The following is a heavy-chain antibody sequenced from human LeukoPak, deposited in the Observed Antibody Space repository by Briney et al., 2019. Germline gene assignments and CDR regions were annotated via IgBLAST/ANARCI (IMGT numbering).Heavy chain of an antibody. V-gene: IGHV4-39*07. Sequence: SETLSLTCTVSGGSISSSSYYWGWIRQPPGKGLEWIGSIYYSGSTYYNPSLKSRVTISVDTSKNQFSLKLSSVTAADTAVYYCARYQWEPLHYFDYWGQGTLVTVSS. CDR2: IYYSGST. D-gene: IGHD1-26*01. J-gene: IGHJ4*02. CDR3: ARYQWEPLHYFDY. CDR1: GGSISSSSYY.